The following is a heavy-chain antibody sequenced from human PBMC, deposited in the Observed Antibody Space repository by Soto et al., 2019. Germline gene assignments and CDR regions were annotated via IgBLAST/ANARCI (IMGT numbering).Heavy chain of an antibody. D-gene: IGHD3-22*01. CDR3: TTVYDSSGYGSGAFDI. J-gene: IGHJ3*02. V-gene: IGHV3-15*01. Sequence: LRLSCAASGFTFSSAWMSWVRQAPGKGLEWVGRIKSKTDGGTTDYAAPVKGRFTISRDDSKNTLYLQMNSLKTEDTAVYYCTTVYDSSGYGSGAFDIWGQGTMVTVSS. CDR1: GFTFSSAW. CDR2: IKSKTDGGTT.